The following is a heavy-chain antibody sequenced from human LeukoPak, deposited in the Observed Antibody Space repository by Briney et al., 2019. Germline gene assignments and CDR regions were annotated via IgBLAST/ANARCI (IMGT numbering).Heavy chain of an antibody. D-gene: IGHD3-16*01. J-gene: IGHJ4*02. Sequence: GGSLRLSCSASGFTFSDYDMNWVRQAPGKGLEWVSSISYLSSHVYYRDSVKGRFSISRDNAKNSLYLQMNSLGAEDTAIYYCGRAFPPLRTSSAGDLWGQGILVTVSS. CDR3: GRAFPPLRTSSAGDL. CDR1: GFTFSDYD. V-gene: IGHV3-21*01. CDR2: ISYLSSHV.